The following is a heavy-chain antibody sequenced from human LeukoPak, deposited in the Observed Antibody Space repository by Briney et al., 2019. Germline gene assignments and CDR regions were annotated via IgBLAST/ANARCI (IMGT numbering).Heavy chain of an antibody. J-gene: IGHJ5*02. Sequence: GASVKVSCKASGYTFTSYGISWVRQAPGQGLEWMGWISAYNGNTNYAQKLQGRVTMTTDTSTSTAYMELRSLRSDDTAVYYCARDVITIFGVVIPDHNWLDPWGQGTLVTVSS. CDR1: GYTFTSYG. D-gene: IGHD3-3*01. CDR2: ISAYNGNT. CDR3: ARDVITIFGVVIPDHNWLDP. V-gene: IGHV1-18*01.